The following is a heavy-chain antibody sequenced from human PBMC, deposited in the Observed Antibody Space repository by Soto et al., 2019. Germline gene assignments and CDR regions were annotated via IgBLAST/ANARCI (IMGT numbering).Heavy chain of an antibody. D-gene: IGHD2-15*01. CDR1: GYTFSSYW. Sequence: PGESLKISCKGSGYTFSSYWIGWVRQMPGKGLEWMGIIYPGDSDTRYSPSFQGQVTISADKSISTAYLQWSSLKASDTAMYYCARPRGYCSGGSCYPVTWFDYWGQGTLVTVSS. CDR2: IYPGDSDT. V-gene: IGHV5-51*01. CDR3: ARPRGYCSGGSCYPVTWFDY. J-gene: IGHJ4*02.